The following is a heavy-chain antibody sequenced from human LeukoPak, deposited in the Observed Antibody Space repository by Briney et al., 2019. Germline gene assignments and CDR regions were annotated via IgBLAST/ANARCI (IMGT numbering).Heavy chain of an antibody. CDR3: AREITGTNNWFDP. Sequence: GGSLRLSCAASGFTVSSIYMSWVRQAPGKGLEWVSLIYSGGATYYADSAKGRFTISRDNSRNTLYLQMNSLRDEDTALYYCAREITGTNNWFDPWGQGTLVTVSS. CDR2: IYSGGAT. CDR1: GFTVSSIY. D-gene: IGHD1/OR15-1a*01. V-gene: IGHV3-66*02. J-gene: IGHJ5*02.